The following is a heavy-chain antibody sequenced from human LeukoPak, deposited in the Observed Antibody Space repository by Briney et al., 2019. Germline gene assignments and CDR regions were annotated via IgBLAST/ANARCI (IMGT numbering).Heavy chain of an antibody. CDR1: VFTFSSYS. D-gene: IGHD4-17*01. CDR3: AYGDTERDFDY. J-gene: IGHJ4*02. V-gene: IGHV3-21*01. CDR2: ISSSSSYI. Sequence: GGSLRLSRAASVFTFSSYSMNWVRQAPGKGLEWVSSISSSSSYIYYADSVKGRFTISRDNAKNSLYLQMNSLRAEDTAVYYCAYGDTERDFDYWGQGTLVTVSS.